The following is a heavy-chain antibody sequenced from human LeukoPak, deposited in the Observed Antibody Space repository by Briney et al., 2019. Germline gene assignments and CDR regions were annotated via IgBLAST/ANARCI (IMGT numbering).Heavy chain of an antibody. CDR2: FSGSGGST. D-gene: IGHD5-18*01. Sequence: GGSLRLSCAASGFTFSSYAMSWVRQAPGKGLEWVSAFSGSGGSTYYADSAKGRFTISRDNSKNTLNLQMNSLRAEDTAVYYCAKGPDTAMDPAYFDYWGQGTLVTVSS. CDR3: AKGPDTAMDPAYFDY. CDR1: GFTFSSYA. J-gene: IGHJ4*02. V-gene: IGHV3-23*01.